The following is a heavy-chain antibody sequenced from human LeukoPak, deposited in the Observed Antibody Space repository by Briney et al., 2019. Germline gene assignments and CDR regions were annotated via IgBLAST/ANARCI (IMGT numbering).Heavy chain of an antibody. CDR2: IYHSGST. CDR3: ARGGAARLHFQN. CDR1: GGSISTYY. V-gene: IGHV4-59*01. J-gene: IGHJ1*01. Sequence: PSETLSLTCIVSGGSISTYYWNWIRQPPGEGLEWIGYIYHSGSTNYNPSLQSRVTISVDTSKNQFSLNLNSVTAADTAVYYCARGGAARLHFQNWGQGTLVTVSS. D-gene: IGHD6-6*01.